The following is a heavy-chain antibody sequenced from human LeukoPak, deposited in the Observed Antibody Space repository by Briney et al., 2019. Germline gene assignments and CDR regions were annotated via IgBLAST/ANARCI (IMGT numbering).Heavy chain of an antibody. D-gene: IGHD3-10*01. V-gene: IGHV4-39*01. CDR1: GGSISSSSYY. J-gene: IGHJ4*02. CDR3: AKGSGSYHSFDC. CDR2: IYYSGST. Sequence: SETLSLTCTVSGGSISSSSYYWGWIRQPPGKGLEWIGSIYYSGSTYYNPSLKSRVTISADTSKNQFSLKLSSVTAADTAVYYCAKGSGSYHSFDCWGQGTLVTVSS.